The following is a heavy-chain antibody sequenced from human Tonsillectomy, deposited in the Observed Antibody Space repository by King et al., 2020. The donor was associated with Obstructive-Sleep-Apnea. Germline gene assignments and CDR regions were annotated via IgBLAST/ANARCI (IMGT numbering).Heavy chain of an antibody. CDR1: GGSFSGYY. V-gene: IGHV4-34*01. Sequence: HVQLQQWGAGLLKPSETLSLTCAVSGGSFSGYYWSWIRQPPGKGLEWIGEINHSGSTNYNPSLKSRVTISVDTSKNQFSLKLSSVTAADTAVYYCARAKGYCSSTSCYPREFDPWGQGTLVTVSS. J-gene: IGHJ5*02. D-gene: IGHD2-2*01. CDR3: ARAKGYCSSTSCYPREFDP. CDR2: INHSGST.